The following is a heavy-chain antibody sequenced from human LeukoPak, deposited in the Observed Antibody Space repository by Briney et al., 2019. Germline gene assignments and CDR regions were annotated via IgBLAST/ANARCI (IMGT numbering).Heavy chain of an antibody. Sequence: SETLSLTCTVSGGSISNYYWSWIRQPPGKGLEWIGYIHYSGTTSYNSSLKSRVTISLDTSKNQFSLKLSSVTAADTAVYYCARQENSGYYLSGSWGQGTLVTVSS. CDR3: ARQENSGYYLSGS. CDR1: GGSISNYY. V-gene: IGHV4-59*01. J-gene: IGHJ5*02. CDR2: IHYSGTT. D-gene: IGHD3-22*01.